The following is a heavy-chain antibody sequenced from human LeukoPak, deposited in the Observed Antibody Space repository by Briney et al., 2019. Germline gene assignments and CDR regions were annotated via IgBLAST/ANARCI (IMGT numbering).Heavy chain of an antibody. Sequence: GGSLRLSCAVSGFTFSSYAMIWVRQAPGRWLEWVSAISGSGGSTYYADSVKGRFTISRDNSKNTLYLQMNSLRAEDTAVYYCAKIVSIVVVITYYFDYWGQGTLVTVSS. CDR1: GFTFSSYA. CDR2: ISGSGGST. V-gene: IGHV3-23*01. D-gene: IGHD3-22*01. J-gene: IGHJ4*02. CDR3: AKIVSIVVVITYYFDY.